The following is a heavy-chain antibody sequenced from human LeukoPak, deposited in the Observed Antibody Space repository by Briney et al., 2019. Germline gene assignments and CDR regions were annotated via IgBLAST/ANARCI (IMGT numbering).Heavy chain of an antibody. CDR3: GSRDGGSDAGDY. CDR2: IIPILGIA. J-gene: IGHJ4*02. D-gene: IGHD1-26*01. V-gene: IGHV1-69*04. CDR1: GGTFSSYA. Sequence: SVKVSCKASGGTFSSYAISWVRQAPGQGLEWMGRIIPILGIANYAQKFQGRVTITADKSTSTAYMELSSLRSEDTAVYYCGSRDGGSDAGDYWAQGTLVTVSS.